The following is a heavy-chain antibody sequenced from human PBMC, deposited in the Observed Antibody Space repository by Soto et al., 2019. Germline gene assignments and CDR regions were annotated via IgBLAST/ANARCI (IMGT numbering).Heavy chain of an antibody. CDR3: ARPNWNSRGGVYNL. CDR2: ITKTGTTI. CDR1: GFTFGDFY. Sequence: QARLVESGGGLVEPGGSLRLSCTASGFTFGDFYMMWFRQAPGRGLEWISYITKTGTTIYHADPVKGRFSVSRDNARSSLSLQMNSLRAEDTAVYYCARPNWNSRGGVYNLWGQGTLVTVSS. V-gene: IGHV3-11*01. J-gene: IGHJ4*02. D-gene: IGHD3-16*01.